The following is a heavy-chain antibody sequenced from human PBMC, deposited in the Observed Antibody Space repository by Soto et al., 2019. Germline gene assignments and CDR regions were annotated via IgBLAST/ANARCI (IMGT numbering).Heavy chain of an antibody. V-gene: IGHV3-7*01. Sequence: EVRMVASGGGVVQPGESLRLSCAASGFTFSNQWMSWVRQAPGKGLEWVANINQDGSAKSHVDSVEGRFTISRDNAKNSLYLQMNTLRVEDTAVYYCARGPFWGQGTRVTVSS. CDR1: GFTFSNQW. CDR2: INQDGSAK. D-gene: IGHD3-3*02. J-gene: IGHJ4*02. CDR3: ARGPF.